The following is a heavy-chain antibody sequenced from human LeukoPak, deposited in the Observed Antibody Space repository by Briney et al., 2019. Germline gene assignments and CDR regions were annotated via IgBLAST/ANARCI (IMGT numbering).Heavy chain of an antibody. CDR2: TYYSGST. J-gene: IGHJ4*02. CDR1: GGSISSSSYY. CDR3: YSSGWPSLDY. V-gene: IGHV4-39*07. Sequence: PSETLSLTCTVSGGSISSSSYYWGWIRQPPGKGLEWIGSTYYSGSTYYNPSLKSRVTISVDTSKNQFSLKLSSVTAADTAVYYCYSSGWPSLDYWGQGTLVTVSS. D-gene: IGHD6-19*01.